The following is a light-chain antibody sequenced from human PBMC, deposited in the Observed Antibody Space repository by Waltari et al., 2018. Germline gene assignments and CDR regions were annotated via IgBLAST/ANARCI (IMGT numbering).Light chain of an antibody. CDR3: ATWDDRLSGPWV. J-gene: IGLJ3*02. CDR2: RNS. V-gene: IGLV1-47*01. CDR1: SSNIGSNY. Sequence: QSVLTQPPSASGTPGQSVTITCSGSSSNIGSNYVYWYQQLPGTAPQLLIYRNSQRRSGVPDRFSCSRSGTSASLAISGLRSEDEADYYCATWDDRLSGPWVFGGGTKLTVL.